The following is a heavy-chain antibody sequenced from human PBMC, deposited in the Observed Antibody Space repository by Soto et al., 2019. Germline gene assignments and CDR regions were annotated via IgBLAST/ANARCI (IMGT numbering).Heavy chain of an antibody. Sequence: GGSLRLSCAASGFTFSSYWMSWVRQAPGKGLEWVANIKQDGSEKYYVDSVKGRFTISRDNAKNSLYLQMNSLRAEDTAVYYCARRKGAKRGEGVYYDYYMDVWGKGTTVTVSS. V-gene: IGHV3-7*01. CDR1: GFTFSSYW. D-gene: IGHD3-10*01. J-gene: IGHJ6*03. CDR3: ARRKGAKRGEGVYYDYYMDV. CDR2: IKQDGSEK.